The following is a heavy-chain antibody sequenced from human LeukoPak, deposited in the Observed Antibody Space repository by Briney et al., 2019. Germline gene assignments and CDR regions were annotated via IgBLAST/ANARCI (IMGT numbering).Heavy chain of an antibody. CDR3: ASAQRWLRTHAFDI. CDR1: GFTFSSYW. J-gene: IGHJ3*02. Sequence: GGALRLSCAASGFTFSSYWMSWVRQAPGRGVEWVANIKQDGSEKYYVDSVKGRFTISRDNAKNSLYLQMNSLRAEDTAVYYCASAQRWLRTHAFDIWGQGTMVTVSS. D-gene: IGHD5-24*01. V-gene: IGHV3-7*01. CDR2: IKQDGSEK.